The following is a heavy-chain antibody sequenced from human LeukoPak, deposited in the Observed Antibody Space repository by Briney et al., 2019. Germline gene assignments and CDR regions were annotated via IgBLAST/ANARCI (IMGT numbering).Heavy chain of an antibody. CDR3: ARGSWIQPFGY. CDR1: GYTFTSYY. D-gene: IGHD5-18*01. Sequence: ASVRVSCKASGYTFTSYYMHWVRQAPGQGLEWMGIINPSGGSTSYAQKFQGRVTMTRDTSTSTAYMELSSLRSEDTAVYYCARGSWIQPFGYRGQGTPVTVSS. CDR2: INPSGGST. V-gene: IGHV1-46*01. J-gene: IGHJ4*02.